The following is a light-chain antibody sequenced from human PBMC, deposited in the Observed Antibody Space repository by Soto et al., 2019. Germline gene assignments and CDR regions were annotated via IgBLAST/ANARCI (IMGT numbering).Light chain of an antibody. J-gene: IGKJ4*01. CDR3: QQYSHWPALT. Sequence: IVMTQSPVTLFVSPGERVTLSCRASQSVVTNVAWYQQKRGQAPRLLMYSASTRAAGIPARFSGSGSGTEFTLTISSLQSEDFAVYYCQQYSHWPALTFGGGSKVEIK. CDR2: SAS. CDR1: QSVVTN. V-gene: IGKV3-15*01.